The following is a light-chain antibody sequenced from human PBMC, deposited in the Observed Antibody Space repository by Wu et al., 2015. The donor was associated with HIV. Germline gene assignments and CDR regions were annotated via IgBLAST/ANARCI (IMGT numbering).Light chain of an antibody. CDR2: AAS. Sequence: DIQMTQSPSSLSASVGDRVTITCRASQSISSNLNWYQQKPGKAPKLLIYAASSLQSGVPSRFSGSGSGTEFTLTISSLQPDDFATYYCQQYNSFPFTFGPGTKVDIK. J-gene: IGKJ3*01. CDR1: QSISSN. CDR3: QQYNSFPFT. V-gene: IGKV1-39*01.